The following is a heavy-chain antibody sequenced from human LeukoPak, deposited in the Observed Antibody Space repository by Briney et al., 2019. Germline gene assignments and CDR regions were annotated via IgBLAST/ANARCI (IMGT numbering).Heavy chain of an antibody. V-gene: IGHV3-33*01. D-gene: IGHD4-17*01. Sequence: GPLRPSCEASGFTFATYGFHWVRQAPGKGLGWVAFLWYDGSKKYYADSLKGRLAISRDDSKNTLYLQMNSLRAEDTAVYYCARDYGLKYFDYWGQGTLVTVSS. J-gene: IGHJ4*02. CDR1: GFTFATYG. CDR3: ARDYGLKYFDY. CDR2: LWYDGSKK.